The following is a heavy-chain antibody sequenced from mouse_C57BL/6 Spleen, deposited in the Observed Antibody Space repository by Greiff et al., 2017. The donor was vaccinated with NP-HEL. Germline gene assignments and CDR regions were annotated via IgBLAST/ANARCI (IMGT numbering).Heavy chain of an antibody. CDR3: AREGYDYDYAY. D-gene: IGHD2-4*01. J-gene: IGHJ3*01. Sequence: VQLQQSGPVLVKPGASVKMSCKASGYTFTDYYMNWVKQSHGKSLEWIGVINPYNGGTSYNQKFKGKATLTVDKSSSTAYMELNSLTSEDSAVYYCAREGYDYDYAYWGQGTLVTVSA. CDR1: GYTFTDYY. V-gene: IGHV1-19*01. CDR2: INPYNGGT.